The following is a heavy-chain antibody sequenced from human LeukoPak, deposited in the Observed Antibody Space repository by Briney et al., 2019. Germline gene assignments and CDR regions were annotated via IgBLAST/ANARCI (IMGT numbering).Heavy chain of an antibody. D-gene: IGHD6-19*01. Sequence: GGSLRLSCAASGFTFSSYAMSWVRQAPGKGLEWVSAISGSGGSTYYADSVKGRFTISRDNSKNTLYLQMNSLRAEDTALYYCARDGGIAVAGFDYWGQGTLVTVSS. J-gene: IGHJ4*02. V-gene: IGHV3-23*01. CDR2: ISGSGGST. CDR1: GFTFSSYA. CDR3: ARDGGIAVAGFDY.